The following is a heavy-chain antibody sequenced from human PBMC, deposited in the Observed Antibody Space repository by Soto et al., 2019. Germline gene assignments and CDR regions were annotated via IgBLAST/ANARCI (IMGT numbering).Heavy chain of an antibody. V-gene: IGHV4-31*03. CDR2: IYYSGST. J-gene: IGHJ4*01. CDR3: AREALYNGGYSSYFDY. CDR1: GGSISSGGYY. Sequence: SETLSLTCTVSGGSISSGGYYWSWIRQHPGKGLEWIGYIYYSGSTYYNPSLKSRVTISVDTSKNQFSLKLSSVTAADTAVYYCAREALYNGGYSSYFDYWAQGTLVTVSS. D-gene: IGHD3-22*01.